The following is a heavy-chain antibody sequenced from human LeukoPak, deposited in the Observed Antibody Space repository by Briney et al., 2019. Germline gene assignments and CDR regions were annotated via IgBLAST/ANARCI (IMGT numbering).Heavy chain of an antibody. J-gene: IGHJ5*02. CDR1: GYTFTSYG. V-gene: IGHV1-18*01. Sequence: ASVKVSCKASGYTFTSYGISWVRQAPGQGLEWMGWISAYNGNTNYAQKLQGRVTMTTDTSTSTAYMELRSLRSDDTAVYYCARGGYCSSTSCYWPFDPWGQGTLVTVSS. CDR2: ISAYNGNT. D-gene: IGHD2-2*01. CDR3: ARGGYCSSTSCYWPFDP.